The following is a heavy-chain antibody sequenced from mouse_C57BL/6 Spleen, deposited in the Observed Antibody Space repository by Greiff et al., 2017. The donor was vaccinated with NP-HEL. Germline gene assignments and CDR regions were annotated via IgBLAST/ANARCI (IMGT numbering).Heavy chain of an antibody. CDR2: IWSGGST. J-gene: IGHJ4*01. Sequence: QVQLQQSGPGLVQPSQSLSITCTVSGFSLTSYGVHWVRQSQGKGLEWLGVIWSGGSTDYNAGFISRLSISKDNSKSQVFFKMNSLQADDTAIYYCARRVGAMDYWGQGTSVTVSS. CDR1: GFSLTSYG. V-gene: IGHV2-2*01. CDR3: ARRVGAMDY.